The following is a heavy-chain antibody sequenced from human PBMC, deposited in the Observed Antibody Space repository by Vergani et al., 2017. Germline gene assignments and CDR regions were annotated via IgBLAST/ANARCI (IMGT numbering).Heavy chain of an antibody. J-gene: IGHJ6*03. CDR1: GDAISRDTYS. V-gene: IGHV4-30-2*01. CDR3: ARGQTGYSRDWSTYFFYMDV. D-gene: IGHD3/OR15-3a*01. Sequence: LQLQESDSRLVNPSQTLSLTCTLSGDAISRDTYSWNWVRQPPGKPLEWIGSVYYSGTTNYNPSLGGRVTMSIDKSKNHFSLTVTSVTAADSAFYFCARGQTGYSRDWSTYFFYMDVWGKGTTVTVSS. CDR2: VYYSGTT.